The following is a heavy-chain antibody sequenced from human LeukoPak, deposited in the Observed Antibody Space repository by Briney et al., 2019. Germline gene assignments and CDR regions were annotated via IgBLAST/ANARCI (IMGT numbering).Heavy chain of an antibody. J-gene: IGHJ4*02. CDR1: GYSISSGYY. D-gene: IGHD2-2*01. Sequence: SETLSLTCAVSGYSISSGYYWGWIRQPPGNGLEWIGYIYHSGSTYYKSSLKSRVTISVDTSKNQFSLKLSSVTAADTAVYYCARLPHCSTTTCYAGGYYFEYWGQGTLVIVSS. CDR3: ARLPHCSTTTCYAGGYYFEY. CDR2: IYHSGST. V-gene: IGHV4-38-2*01.